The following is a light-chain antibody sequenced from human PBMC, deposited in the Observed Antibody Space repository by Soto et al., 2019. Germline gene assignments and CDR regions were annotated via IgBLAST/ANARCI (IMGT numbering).Light chain of an antibody. Sequence: EIVLTQSPVTQSSSADKKADLYCXXSQSLSSSCLAWYQQRPGQAPRLLIYDASTRATGIPDRFSGSGSGTDFTLTISSLEPEDFAVYYCQQYGKLPITFGQGTRLENK. J-gene: IGKJ5*01. V-gene: IGKV3-20*01. CDR2: DAS. CDR1: QSLSSSC. CDR3: QQYGKLPIT.